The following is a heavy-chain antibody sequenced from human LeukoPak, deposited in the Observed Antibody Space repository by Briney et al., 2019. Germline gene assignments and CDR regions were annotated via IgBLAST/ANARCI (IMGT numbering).Heavy chain of an antibody. D-gene: IGHD1-7*01. Sequence: PGGSLKLSCAAPGFSFSNYVMQWVRQVPGKGLEWVALIAHDGSNKYYADSVKGRFTISRDNSRSTLYLQMNSLRPEDTAVYSCARSFFQWNYGSCLDSWGQGTLVTVSS. J-gene: IGHJ4*02. V-gene: IGHV3-30*03. CDR3: ARSFFQWNYGSCLDS. CDR2: IAHDGSNK. CDR1: GFSFSNYV.